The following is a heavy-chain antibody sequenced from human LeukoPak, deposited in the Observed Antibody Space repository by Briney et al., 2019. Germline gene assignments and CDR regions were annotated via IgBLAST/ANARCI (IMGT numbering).Heavy chain of an antibody. CDR1: GFTFSSYG. CDR3: AKSKAHYYDSGGYWYYFDY. CDR2: ISYDGSNK. J-gene: IGHJ4*02. Sequence: GRSLRLSCAASGFTFSSYGMHWVRQAPGKGLEWVAVISYDGSNKYYADSVKGRFTISRDNSKNTLYLQMNSLRAEDAAVYYCAKSKAHYYDSGGYWYYFDYWGQGTLVTASS. D-gene: IGHD3-22*01. V-gene: IGHV3-30*18.